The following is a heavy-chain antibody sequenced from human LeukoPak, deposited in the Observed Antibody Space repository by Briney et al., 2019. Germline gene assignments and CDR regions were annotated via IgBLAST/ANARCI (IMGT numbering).Heavy chain of an antibody. J-gene: IGHJ4*02. V-gene: IGHV4-59*01. CDR1: GGSISSYY. CDR3: AGTGYDILTGYRAKQYYFDY. D-gene: IGHD3-9*01. Sequence: SETQSLTCTVSGGSISSYYWSWIRQPPGKGLEWIGYIYYSGSTNYNPSLKSRVTISVDTSKNQFSLKLNSVTAADTAVYYCAGTGYDILTGYRAKQYYFDYWGQGTLVTVSS. CDR2: IYYSGST.